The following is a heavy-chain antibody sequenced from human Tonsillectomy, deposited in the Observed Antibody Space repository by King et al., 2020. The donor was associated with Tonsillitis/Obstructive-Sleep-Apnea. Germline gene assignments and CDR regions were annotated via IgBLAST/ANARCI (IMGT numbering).Heavy chain of an antibody. CDR3: ARGNNFWSGYYDEQYYYYYMDV. CDR2: IYPGDSDT. V-gene: IGHV5-51*01. D-gene: IGHD3-3*01. J-gene: IGHJ6*03. CDR1: GYNFTTYW. Sequence: VQLVESGAEVKKPGESLKISCKGSGYNFTTYWIAWVRQMPGKGLEWMGIIYPGDSDTRHSPSFQGQVTISADKSIRTAYLQWSSLKASDTAMYYCARGNNFWSGYYDEQYYYYYMDVWGKGTTVTVSS.